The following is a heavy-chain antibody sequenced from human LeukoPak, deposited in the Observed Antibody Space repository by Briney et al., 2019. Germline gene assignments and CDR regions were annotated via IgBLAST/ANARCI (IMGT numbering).Heavy chain of an antibody. CDR1: GGSISSYY. D-gene: IGHD1-26*01. J-gene: IGHJ3*02. CDR2: IYYSGST. V-gene: IGHV4-59*08. CDR3: ASLDGGWELGAFDI. Sequence: SETLSLTCTVSGGSISSYYWSWIRQPPGKGLEWIGYIYYSGSTNYNPSLKSRVTISVDTSKNQFSLKLSSVTAADTAVYYCASLDGGWELGAFDIWGQGTMVTVSS.